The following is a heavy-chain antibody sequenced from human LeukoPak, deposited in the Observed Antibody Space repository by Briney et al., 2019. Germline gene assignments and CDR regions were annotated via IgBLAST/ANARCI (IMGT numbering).Heavy chain of an antibody. CDR2: IYYSGNT. CDR3: AEDGIRYFDWLKKDYYYMDV. J-gene: IGHJ6*03. D-gene: IGHD3-9*01. Sequence: SDTLSLTCTVSGGSISSYYWSWIRQPPGKGLEWIEYIYYSGNTNYNPSLKSRVTISVDTSKNQFSLKLSSVTAADTAVYFQAEDGIRYFDWLKKDYYYMDVWGKGTTVTISS. CDR1: GGSISSYY. V-gene: IGHV4-59*01.